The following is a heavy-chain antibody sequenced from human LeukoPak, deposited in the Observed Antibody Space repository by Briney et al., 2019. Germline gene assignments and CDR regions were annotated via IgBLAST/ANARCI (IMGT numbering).Heavy chain of an antibody. CDR2: IYHSGST. J-gene: IGHJ4*02. CDR1: GGSIGSGGYS. Sequence: SETLSLTCAVSGGSIGSGGYSWSWIRQPPGKGLEWIGYIYHSGSTYYNPSLKSRVTISVDRSKNQFSLKLSSVTAADTAVYYCARGVAARRWLDYWGQGTLVTVSS. CDR3: ARGVAARRWLDY. V-gene: IGHV4-30-2*01. D-gene: IGHD6-6*01.